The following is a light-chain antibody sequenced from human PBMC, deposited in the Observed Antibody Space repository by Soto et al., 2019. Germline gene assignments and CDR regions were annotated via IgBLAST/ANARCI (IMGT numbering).Light chain of an antibody. CDR1: SSTFANNY. J-gene: IGLJ2*01. CDR3: AAYTGNWNEPV. CDR2: RSD. Sequence: QSALTQPPSVSGTPGQRVSISCSGDSSTFANNYVHWYQQVPGAAPKLLIYRSDQRPSGVPERFSGSKSGTSASLTISGLRPEDEAHYYCAAYTGNWNEPVFGVGTKLTVL. V-gene: IGLV1-47*01.